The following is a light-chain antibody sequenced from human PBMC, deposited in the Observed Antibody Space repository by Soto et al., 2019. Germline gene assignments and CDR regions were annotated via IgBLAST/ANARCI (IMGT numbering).Light chain of an antibody. CDR3: QSYDSSLSGWV. CDR2: GNS. V-gene: IGLV1-40*01. J-gene: IGLJ3*02. Sequence: QAVVTQPPSVSGAPGQRVTISCTGSSSNIGAGYDVHWYQQLPGTAPKLLIYGNSNRTSGVPDRFSGSKSGTSASLAITGLQAEDEADYYCQSYDSSLSGWVLGGGTRVTVL. CDR1: SSNIGAGYD.